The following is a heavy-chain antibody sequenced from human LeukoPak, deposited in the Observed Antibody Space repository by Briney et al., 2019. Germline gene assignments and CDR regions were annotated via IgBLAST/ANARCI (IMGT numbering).Heavy chain of an antibody. Sequence: SETLSLTCTVSGGSISSRSYYWGWIRQPPGEGLEWIANIYSSGITYQNPYLKSRVTISVDTSKTHFSLKLSSLTATDTAVYYCAIQFYDSSGYYSQHWGQGTPVTVSS. V-gene: IGHV4-39*02. D-gene: IGHD3-22*01. J-gene: IGHJ1*01. CDR2: IYSSGIT. CDR1: GGSISSRSYY. CDR3: AIQFYDSSGYYSQH.